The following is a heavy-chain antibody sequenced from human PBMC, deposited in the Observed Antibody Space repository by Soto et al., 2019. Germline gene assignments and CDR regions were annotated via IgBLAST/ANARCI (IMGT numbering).Heavy chain of an antibody. CDR3: ARALPVAKGGYDP. CDR1: GFTVSNTY. J-gene: IGHJ5*02. CDR2: IYTAGGT. V-gene: IGHV3-53*01. Sequence: GGSLRLSCTASGFTVSNTYMTWVRQPPGKGLECVSVIYTAGGTNYADSVKGRFIISRDNSKNTLYLQMNSLRAEDTAVYYCARALPVAKGGYDPWGQGTLVTVSS.